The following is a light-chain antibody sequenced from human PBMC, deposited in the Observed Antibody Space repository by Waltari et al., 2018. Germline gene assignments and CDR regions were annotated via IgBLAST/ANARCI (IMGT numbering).Light chain of an antibody. V-gene: IGKV1-5*03. Sequence: DIQMTQSPSTLSASVGDRVTITCRASQSISSWLAWYQQKPGKAPKLPIYKASSLESGVPSRFSGSGSGTEFTLTISSLQPDDFATYYCQQYNSYSLTFGGGTKVEIK. CDR3: QQYNSYSLT. J-gene: IGKJ4*01. CDR1: QSISSW. CDR2: KAS.